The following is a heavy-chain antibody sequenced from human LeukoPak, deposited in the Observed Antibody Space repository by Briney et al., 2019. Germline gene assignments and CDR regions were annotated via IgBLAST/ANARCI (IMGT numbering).Heavy chain of an antibody. Sequence: SETLSLTCTVSGGSISSGGYYWSWIRQPPGKGLEWIGYIYHSGSTYYNPSLKSRVTISVDRSKNQFSLKLSSVTAADTAVYYCARGLGYYYYGMDVWGQGTTVTVSS. CDR2: IYHSGST. CDR1: GGSISSGGYY. V-gene: IGHV4-30-2*01. J-gene: IGHJ6*02. CDR3: ARGLGYYYYGMDV. D-gene: IGHD7-27*01.